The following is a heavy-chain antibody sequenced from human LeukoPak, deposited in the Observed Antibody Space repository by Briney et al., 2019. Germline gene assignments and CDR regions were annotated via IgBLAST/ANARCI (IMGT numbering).Heavy chain of an antibody. V-gene: IGHV3-21*01. Sequence: GGSLRLSCAASGFTFSSYSMQWVCQAPGKGLEWVSCISSSSSYIYYADSVKGRFTISRDNAKNSLYLQMNSLRAEDTAVYYCARDRGGNSGRDAFDIWGQGTMVTVSS. CDR1: GFTFSSYS. CDR2: ISSSSSYI. J-gene: IGHJ3*02. CDR3: ARDRGGNSGRDAFDI. D-gene: IGHD4-23*01.